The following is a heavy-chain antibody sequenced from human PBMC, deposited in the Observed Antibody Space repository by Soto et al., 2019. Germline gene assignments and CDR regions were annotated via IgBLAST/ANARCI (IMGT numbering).Heavy chain of an antibody. CDR2: INHSGST. J-gene: IGHJ6*02. V-gene: IGHV4-34*01. CDR3: ARGELRFLEWPQRGYYYYGMDV. D-gene: IGHD3-3*01. CDR1: GGSFSGYY. Sequence: PAETLSLTCAVYGGSFSGYYWSWVRQPPGKGLEWIGEINHSGSTNYNPSLKSRVTISVDTSENQFSLKLSSVTAADTAVYYCARGELRFLEWPQRGYYYYGMDVWGQGTTVTVSS.